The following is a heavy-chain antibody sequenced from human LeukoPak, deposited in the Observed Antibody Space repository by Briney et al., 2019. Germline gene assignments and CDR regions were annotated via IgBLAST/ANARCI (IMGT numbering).Heavy chain of an antibody. J-gene: IGHJ4*02. CDR3: TRDSSGSRGY. V-gene: IGHV3-48*04. D-gene: IGHD6-19*01. CDR1: GFTFSSYG. CDR2: ISSSSSTI. Sequence: GGSLRLSCAASGFTFSSYGMNWVRQAPGKGLEWVSYISSSSSTIYYADSVKGRFTISRDNAKNSLYLQMNSLKTEDTAVYYCTRDSSGSRGYWGQGTLVTVSS.